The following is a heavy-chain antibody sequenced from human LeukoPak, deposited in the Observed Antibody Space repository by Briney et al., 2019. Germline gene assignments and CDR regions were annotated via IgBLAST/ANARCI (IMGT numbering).Heavy chain of an antibody. CDR1: GYTFTSYG. Sequence: ASVKVSCKASGYTFTSYGISWVRQAPGQGLEWMGWISAYNGNTNYAQKLQGRVTMTTDTSTSTAYMELRSLRSDDTAVYYCARDQVGGSGSYLGFDYWGQGTLVTVSS. D-gene: IGHD1-26*01. V-gene: IGHV1-18*01. J-gene: IGHJ4*02. CDR3: ARDQVGGSGSYLGFDY. CDR2: ISAYNGNT.